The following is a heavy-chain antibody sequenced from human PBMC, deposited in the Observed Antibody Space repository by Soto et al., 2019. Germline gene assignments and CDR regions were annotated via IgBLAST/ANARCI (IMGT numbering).Heavy chain of an antibody. CDR2: ISSSSSYI. Sequence: VGSLRLSCAASGFTFSSYSMNWVRQAPGKGLEWVSSISSSSSYIYYADSVKGRFTISRDNAKNSLYLQMNSLRAEDTAVYYCARDPSVGIVAPLAFDPWGQGTLVTVSS. V-gene: IGHV3-21*01. J-gene: IGHJ5*02. CDR3: ARDPSVGIVAPLAFDP. CDR1: GFTFSSYS. D-gene: IGHD2-2*01.